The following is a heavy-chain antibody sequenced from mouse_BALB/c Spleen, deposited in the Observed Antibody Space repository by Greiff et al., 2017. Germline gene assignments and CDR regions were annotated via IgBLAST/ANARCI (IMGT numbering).Heavy chain of an antibody. D-gene: IGHD1-1*01. CDR1: GYSITSDYA. Sequence: EVQLQQSGPGLVKPSQSLSLTCTVTGYSITSDYAWNWIRQFPGNKLEWMGYISYSGSTSYNPSLKSRISITRDTSKNQFFLQLNSVTTEDTATYYCARGYYYGSSYNYFDYWGQGTTLTVSS. CDR3: ARGYYYGSSYNYFDY. V-gene: IGHV3-2*02. CDR2: ISYSGST. J-gene: IGHJ2*01.